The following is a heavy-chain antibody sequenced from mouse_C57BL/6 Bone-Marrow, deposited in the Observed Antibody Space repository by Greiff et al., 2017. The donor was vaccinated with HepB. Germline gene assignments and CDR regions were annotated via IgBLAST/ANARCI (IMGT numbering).Heavy chain of an antibody. J-gene: IGHJ3*01. V-gene: IGHV1-18*01. CDR3: ARRGMGYGEVAY. Sequence: EVQLQQSGPELVKPGASVKIPCKASGYTFTDYNMEWVKQSHGKSLEWIGDINPNNGGTIYNQKFKGKATLTVDKSSSTAYMELRSLTSEDTAVYYCARRGMGYGEVAYWGQGTLVTVSA. CDR2: INPNNGGT. D-gene: IGHD2-2*01. CDR1: GYTFTDYN.